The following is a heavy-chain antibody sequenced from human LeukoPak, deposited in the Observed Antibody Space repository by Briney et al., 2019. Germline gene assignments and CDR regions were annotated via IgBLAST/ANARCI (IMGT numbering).Heavy chain of an antibody. D-gene: IGHD6-19*01. V-gene: IGHV3-48*03. J-gene: IGHJ4*02. Sequence: GGSLRLSCAASGFTFSSYEMNWVRQAPGKGLEWVSYISSSGSTIYYADSVKGRFTISRDNAKNSLYLQMNSLTAEDTAVFYCARSTSSGWHFDYWGQGTLVTVSS. CDR3: ARSTSSGWHFDY. CDR2: ISSSGSTI. CDR1: GFTFSSYE.